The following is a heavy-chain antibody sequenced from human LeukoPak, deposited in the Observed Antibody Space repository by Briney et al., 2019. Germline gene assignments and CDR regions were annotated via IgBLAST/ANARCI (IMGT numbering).Heavy chain of an antibody. V-gene: IGHV4-34*01. CDR1: GGSFSGYY. Sequence: KTSETLSLTCAVYGGSFSGYYWSWIRQPPGKGLEWIGEINHSGSTNYNPSLKSRVTISVDTSKNQFSLKLSSVTAADAAVYYCARDIGNHFGGLDHYYYDYWGPGTLVTVSS. J-gene: IGHJ4*02. D-gene: IGHD2-15*01. CDR2: INHSGST. CDR3: ARDIGNHFGGLDHYYYDY.